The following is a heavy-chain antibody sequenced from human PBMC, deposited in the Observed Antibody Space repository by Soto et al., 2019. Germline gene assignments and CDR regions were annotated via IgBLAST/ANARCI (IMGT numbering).Heavy chain of an antibody. Sequence: GGSLRLSCAASGFTFSSYAMHWVRQAPGKGLEWVAVISYDGSNKYYADSVKGRFTISRDNSKNTLYLQMNSLRAEDTAVYYCARDQACSSSIGRFYYYYGMDVWGQGTTVTGSS. CDR3: ARDQACSSSIGRFYYYYGMDV. CDR1: GFTFSSYA. V-gene: IGHV3-30-3*01. CDR2: ISYDGSNK. D-gene: IGHD6-13*01. J-gene: IGHJ6*02.